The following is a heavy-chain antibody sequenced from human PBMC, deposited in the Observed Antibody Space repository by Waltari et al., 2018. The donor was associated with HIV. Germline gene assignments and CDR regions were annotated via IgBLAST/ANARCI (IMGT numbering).Heavy chain of an antibody. Sequence: EVQLVESGGRLVHPGGSTRLAGLASGFTFRDYSMNGGRQGPGKGLEWVAYISATGTTMFYANSVKCRFTVSRDNVENSLYLDMSSLRAEDTGDYYCARCETVVTPFINKYLVLDVWGPGTTVTVSS. D-gene: IGHD2-15*01. CDR3: ARCETVVTPFINKYLVLDV. J-gene: IGHJ6*02. CDR2: ISATGTTM. V-gene: IGHV3-48*01. CDR1: GFTFRDYS.